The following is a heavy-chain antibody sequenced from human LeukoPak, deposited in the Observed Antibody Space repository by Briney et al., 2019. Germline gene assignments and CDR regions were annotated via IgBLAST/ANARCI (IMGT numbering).Heavy chain of an antibody. J-gene: IGHJ6*03. CDR1: GGTFSSYA. CDR2: IIPIFGTA. CDR3: ARDRYCSGGSCYRRGVYNYYYYMDV. Sequence: SVKVSCKASGGTFSSYAISWVRQAPGRGLEWMGGIIPIFGTANYAQKFQGRVTITTDESTSTAYMELSSLRSEDTAVYYCARDRYCSGGSCYRRGVYNYYYYMDVWGKGTTVTVSS. V-gene: IGHV1-69*05. D-gene: IGHD2-15*01.